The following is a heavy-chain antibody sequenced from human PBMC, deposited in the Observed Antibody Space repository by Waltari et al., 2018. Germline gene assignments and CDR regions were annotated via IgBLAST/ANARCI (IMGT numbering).Heavy chain of an antibody. V-gene: IGHV7-4-1*02. D-gene: IGHD1-26*01. CDR2: IATGSGNP. CDR3: ARDRSGTYFDY. CDR1: GYTFTAYA. Sequence: QGHLAQSGSELKMTGASVRVSCKAQGYTFTAYAMNWVRQAPGQGLEWMGWIATGSGNPTYAQGFTGRFVFSLDTSVSTAYLQITSLKAEDTAVYYCARDRSGTYFDYWGQGTLVTVSS. J-gene: IGHJ4*02.